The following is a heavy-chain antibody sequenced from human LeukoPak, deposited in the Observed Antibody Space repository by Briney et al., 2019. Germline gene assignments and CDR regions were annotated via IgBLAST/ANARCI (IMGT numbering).Heavy chain of an antibody. J-gene: IGHJ4*02. CDR1: GFTFRSYE. Sequence: PGGSLRLSCAASGFTFRSYEMNWVRQAPGKGLEWVSGIIPSGHTTYYADSVRGRFTISRDNSRNTVYLQMNSLRAEDTAVYYCAKDDRWLQFCCWGQGTLVTVSA. CDR3: AKDDRWLQFCC. V-gene: IGHV3-23*01. CDR2: IIPSGHTT. D-gene: IGHD5-24*01.